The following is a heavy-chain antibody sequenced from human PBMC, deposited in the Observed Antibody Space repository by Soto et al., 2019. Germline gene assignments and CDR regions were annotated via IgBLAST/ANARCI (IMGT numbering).Heavy chain of an antibody. V-gene: IGHV3-11*01. CDR1: GFTFTDFY. CDR2: ISPNGADI. J-gene: IGHJ6*02. D-gene: IGHD2-21*02. CDR3: AKTARLMGV. Sequence: GGSLRLSCAASGFTFTDFYMTWIRQTPGRGPEWLSYISPNGADISYADSVRGRFIMSRDNAKNSVYLQMNSLRAEDTAVYYCAKTARLMGVWGQGTTVTVSS.